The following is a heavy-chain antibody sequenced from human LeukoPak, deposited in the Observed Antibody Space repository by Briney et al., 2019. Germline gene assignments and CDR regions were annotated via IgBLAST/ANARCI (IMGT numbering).Heavy chain of an antibody. CDR1: GGSFSGYY. V-gene: IGHV4-34*01. CDR3: AKGTSYYYGMDV. D-gene: IGHD1-7*01. CDR2: INHSGST. Sequence: LETLSLTCAVYGGSFSGYYWSWIRQPPGKGLEWIGEINHSGSTNYNPSLKSRVTISVDTSKNQFSLKLSSVTAADTAVYYCAKGTSYYYGMDVWGQGTTVTVSS. J-gene: IGHJ6*02.